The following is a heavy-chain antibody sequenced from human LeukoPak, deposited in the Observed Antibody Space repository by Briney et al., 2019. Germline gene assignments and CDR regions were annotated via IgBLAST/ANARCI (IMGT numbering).Heavy chain of an antibody. D-gene: IGHD5-18*01. Sequence: GGSLRLSCAASGFTFRSYAMQWVRQAPGKGLEWVSYITYNSGTIFYADSVKGRFTISRDNAKDSLYLQMSSLRPEDTAVYYCGRDTVGYGGAFDIWGQGTMVTVSS. CDR3: GRDTVGYGGAFDI. CDR2: ITYNSGTI. J-gene: IGHJ3*02. CDR1: GFTFRSYA. V-gene: IGHV3-48*01.